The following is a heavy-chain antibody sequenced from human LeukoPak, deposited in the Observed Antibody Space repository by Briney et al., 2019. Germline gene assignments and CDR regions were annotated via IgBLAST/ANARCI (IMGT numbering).Heavy chain of an antibody. Sequence: ASVQVSCKASGYAFTNYGISWVRQAPGQGLEWMGWISVYNGNTNSAQKFQGRVTMTADTSTSTVYMELRSLTSDDTAVYFCARQAATTSPFDAWGQGTLVTVSS. CDR1: GYAFTNYG. CDR3: ARQAATTSPFDA. V-gene: IGHV1-18*01. CDR2: ISVYNGNT. J-gene: IGHJ5*02. D-gene: IGHD1-26*01.